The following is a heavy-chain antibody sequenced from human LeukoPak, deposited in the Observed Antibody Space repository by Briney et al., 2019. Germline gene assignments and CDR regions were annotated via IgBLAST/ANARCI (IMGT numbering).Heavy chain of an antibody. CDR3: AKESESSGWTRWYEDY. CDR2: ISGSGGIT. V-gene: IGHV3-23*01. Sequence: GGSLRLSCAASGFTFSSYALSWVRQAPGRGLEWVSGISGSGGITFYADSVKGRFTISRDNSKNTLYLQMNSLRAEDTAVYYCAKESESSGWTRWYEDYWGQGTLVTVSS. D-gene: IGHD6-19*01. CDR1: GFTFSSYA. J-gene: IGHJ4*02.